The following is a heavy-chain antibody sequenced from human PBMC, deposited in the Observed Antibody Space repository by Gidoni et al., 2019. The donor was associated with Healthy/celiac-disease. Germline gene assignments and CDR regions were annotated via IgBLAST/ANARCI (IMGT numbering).Heavy chain of an antibody. V-gene: IGHV3-49*03. Sequence: EGKLVAAGGGFVQPGRSLRLSCPASGFPFGESAMSWFRQAPGKGLGCVGFIRSNAYGGTTEYAASVKGRFTISRDDSKSIAYLQMNSLNTEDTAVYYCTIPGYSSSWYEGDYWGQGTLVTVSS. CDR2: IRSNAYGGTT. J-gene: IGHJ4*02. CDR1: GFPFGESA. D-gene: IGHD6-13*01. CDR3: TIPGYSSSWYEGDY.